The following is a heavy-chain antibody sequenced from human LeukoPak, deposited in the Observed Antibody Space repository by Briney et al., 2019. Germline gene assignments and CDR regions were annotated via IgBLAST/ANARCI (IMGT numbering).Heavy chain of an antibody. CDR1: GYTFTSYG. CDR2: ISAYNGNT. CDR3: ARDLRRGKPLDY. V-gene: IGHV1-18*01. D-gene: IGHD3-10*01. Sequence: ASVKVSCKASGYTFTSYGISWVRQAPGQGLEWMRWISAYNGNTNYAQKLQGRVTMTTDTSTSTAYMELRSLRSDDTAVYYCARDLRRGKPLDYWDQGTLVTVST. J-gene: IGHJ4*02.